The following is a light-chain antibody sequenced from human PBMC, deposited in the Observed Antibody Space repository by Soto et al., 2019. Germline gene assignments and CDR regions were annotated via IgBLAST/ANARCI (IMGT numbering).Light chain of an antibody. CDR2: GVT. CDR1: HNDIGTYDY. Sequence: QSALTQPTSVSGSPGQSITISCTGNHNDIGTYDYVSWYQQHPGRAPRLLIHGVTTRPSGISGRFSASKSGNTASLTVSGLQAEDEADYYCSSYAGSNNLGVFGGGTKLTVL. V-gene: IGLV2-8*01. J-gene: IGLJ2*01. CDR3: SSYAGSNNLGV.